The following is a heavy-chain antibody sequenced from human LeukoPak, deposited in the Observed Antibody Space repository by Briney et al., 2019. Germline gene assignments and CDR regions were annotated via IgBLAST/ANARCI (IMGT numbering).Heavy chain of an antibody. CDR1: GFTFSSYG. CDR2: ILIDGSNK. V-gene: IGHV3-30*18. CDR3: ANTYYYDSSGYPHDAFDI. Sequence: GESLRLSCAASGFTFSSYGMHWVRQAPGKGLEWVAVILIDGSNKYYTDSVKGRFTISGDNSKNTLYLQMNSLRAEDTAVYYCANTYYYDSSGYPHDAFDIWGQGTMLTVSS. J-gene: IGHJ3*02. D-gene: IGHD3-22*01.